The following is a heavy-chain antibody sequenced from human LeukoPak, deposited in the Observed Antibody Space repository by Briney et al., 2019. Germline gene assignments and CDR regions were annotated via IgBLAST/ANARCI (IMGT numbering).Heavy chain of an antibody. D-gene: IGHD3-10*01. J-gene: IGHJ4*02. V-gene: IGHV3-48*04. CDR1: GFTFSSYS. CDR2: ISSSSSTI. CDR3: ARDYGSGPKNFDY. Sequence: PGGSLRLSCAASGFTFSSYSMNWVRQAPGKGLEWVSYISSSSSTIYYADSVKGRFTISRDNAKNSLYLQMNSLRAEDTAVYYCARDYGSGPKNFDYWGQGTLVTVSS.